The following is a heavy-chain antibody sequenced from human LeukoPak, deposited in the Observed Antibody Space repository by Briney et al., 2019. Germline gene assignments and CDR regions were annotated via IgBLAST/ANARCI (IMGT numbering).Heavy chain of an antibody. V-gene: IGHV3-33*03. D-gene: IGHD2-2*01. Sequence: GRSLRLSCAPSGFIFSSYGMHWVPQAPGKGLEWPAVIWYDGSKKYYADSVKGRFTISRDNSKNTLYLQMNSLRAEDTAVYYCAKDVYYHGGTKRYCSSTSCYVPDYWGQGTLVTVSS. J-gene: IGHJ4*02. CDR2: IWYDGSKK. CDR3: AKDVYYHGGTKRYCSSTSCYVPDY. CDR1: GFIFSSYG.